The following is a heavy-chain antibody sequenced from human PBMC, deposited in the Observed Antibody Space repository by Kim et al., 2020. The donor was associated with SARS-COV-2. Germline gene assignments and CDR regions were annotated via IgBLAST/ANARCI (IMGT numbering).Heavy chain of an antibody. V-gene: IGHV4-31*02. J-gene: IGHJ4*02. CDR3: ARTRITMIVVVTHFDY. Sequence: PSLNSRVTISVDTSKNQFSLKLSSVTAADTAVYYCARTRITMIVVVTHFDYWGQGTLVTVSS. D-gene: IGHD3-22*01.